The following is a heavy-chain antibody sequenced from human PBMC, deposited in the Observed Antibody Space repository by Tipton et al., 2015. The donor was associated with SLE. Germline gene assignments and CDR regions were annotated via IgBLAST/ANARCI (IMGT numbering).Heavy chain of an antibody. CDR1: GGSFSGYY. D-gene: IGHD1-7*01. CDR3: ARDSANYLLDY. V-gene: IGHV4-4*09. CDR2: IYTSGST. J-gene: IGHJ4*02. Sequence: TLSLTRAVYGGSFSGYYWSWIRQPAGKGLEWIGYIYTSGSTNYNPSLKSRVTISVDTSKNQFSLKLSSVTAADTAVYYCARDSANYLLDYWGQGTLVTVSS.